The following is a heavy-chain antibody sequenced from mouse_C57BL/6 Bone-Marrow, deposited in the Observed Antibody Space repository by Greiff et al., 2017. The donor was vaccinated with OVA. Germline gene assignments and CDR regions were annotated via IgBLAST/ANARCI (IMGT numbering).Heavy chain of an antibody. Sequence: QVQLQQPGTELVKPGTSVKLSCKASGYTFTSYWMHWVKQRPGQGLEWIGNINPSNGDSNYNEKFKNKATLTVDKSSSTAYMQLSSLTSEDSAVYLCARGGLYSNLGAMDYWGKGTSVPVSS. J-gene: IGHJ4*01. CDR1: GYTFTSYW. CDR2: INPSNGDS. D-gene: IGHD2-5*01. CDR3: ARGGLYSNLGAMDY. V-gene: IGHV1-53*01.